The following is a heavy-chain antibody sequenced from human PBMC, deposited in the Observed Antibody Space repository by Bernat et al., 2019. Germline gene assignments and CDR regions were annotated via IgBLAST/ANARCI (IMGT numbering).Heavy chain of an antibody. D-gene: IGHD1-26*01. V-gene: IGHV3-74*01. Sequence: EVQLVESGGGLVQPGGSLRLSCTASGFAFINYWMHWVRQAPGKGLVWVSRINSDGDGTIYADSVKGRFTISRDNARDTLYLQMNSLRAEDTAVYYCAREMEVGATIDSWGLGTLVTVSS. CDR2: INSDGDGT. J-gene: IGHJ4*02. CDR3: AREMEVGATIDS. CDR1: GFAFINYW.